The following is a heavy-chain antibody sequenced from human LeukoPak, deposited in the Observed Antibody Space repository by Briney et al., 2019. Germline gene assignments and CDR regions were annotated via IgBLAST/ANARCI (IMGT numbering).Heavy chain of an antibody. CDR3: ARRGYHDYSGFDY. V-gene: IGHV3-21*01. J-gene: IGHJ4*02. Sequence: GGSLRLACAASGFIFSSYSMNWVRQAPGKGLEWGSSISSSSSYIYYADSVKRRFTISRDNAKNSLYLQMKSLRAEDTAVYYCARRGYHDYSGFDYWGQGTLFTVSS. CDR2: ISSSSSYI. CDR1: GFIFSSYS. D-gene: IGHD1-26*01.